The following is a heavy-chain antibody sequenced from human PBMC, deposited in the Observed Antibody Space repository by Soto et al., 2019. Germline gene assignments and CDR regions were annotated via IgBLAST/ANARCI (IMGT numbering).Heavy chain of an antibody. Sequence: EVKLLESGGGLVQPGGSLRLSCAASGFIFTSSALSWVRQAPGKGLEWVSTISGSGGSTYYADSVKGRFTISRDSSKNTLYLQMNSLRADDTALYYCARTYSTSLRYFDYWGQGTLVTVSS. V-gene: IGHV3-23*01. D-gene: IGHD5-18*01. J-gene: IGHJ4*03. CDR1: GFIFTSSA. CDR3: ARTYSTSLRYFDY. CDR2: ISGSGGST.